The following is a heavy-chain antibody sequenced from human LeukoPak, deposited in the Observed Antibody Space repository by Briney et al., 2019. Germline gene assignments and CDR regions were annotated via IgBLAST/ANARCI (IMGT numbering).Heavy chain of an antibody. Sequence: SETLSLTCTVSGGSISSSSYYWGWIRQPPGKGLEWIASIYYSGSTYYNPSLKSRVTISVDTSKNQFSLKLSSVTAADTAVYYCARQHKYGGNALDPWGQGTLVTVSS. CDR2: IYYSGST. CDR1: GGSISSSSYY. CDR3: ARQHKYGGNALDP. V-gene: IGHV4-39*01. D-gene: IGHD4-23*01. J-gene: IGHJ5*02.